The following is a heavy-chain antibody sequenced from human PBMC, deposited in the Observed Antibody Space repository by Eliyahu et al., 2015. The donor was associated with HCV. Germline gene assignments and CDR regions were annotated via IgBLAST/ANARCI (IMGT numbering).Heavy chain of an antibody. CDR2: IYYSGST. D-gene: IGHD3-3*01. J-gene: IGHJ6*02. CDR3: ARQVLEWLPSRGGMDV. V-gene: IGHV4-39*01. Sequence: QLQLQESGPGLVKPSETLSLTCTVSGGSISSSSYYWGWIRQPPGKGLEWIGSIYYSGSTYYNPSLKSRVTISVDTSKNQFSLKLSSVTAADTAVYYCARQVLEWLPSRGGMDVWGQGTTVTVSS. CDR1: GGSISSSSYY.